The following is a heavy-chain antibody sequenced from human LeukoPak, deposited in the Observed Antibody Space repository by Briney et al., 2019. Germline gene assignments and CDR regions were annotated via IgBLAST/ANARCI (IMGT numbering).Heavy chain of an antibody. D-gene: IGHD3-16*01. Sequence: ASVKVSCKASGGTFSSYAISWVRQAPGQGLEWMGWMNPNSGNTGYAQKFQGRVTMTRNTSISTAYMELSSLRSEDTAVYYCARLRLGIDYWGQGTLVTVSS. V-gene: IGHV1-8*02. CDR2: MNPNSGNT. CDR1: GGTFSSYA. J-gene: IGHJ4*02. CDR3: ARLRLGIDY.